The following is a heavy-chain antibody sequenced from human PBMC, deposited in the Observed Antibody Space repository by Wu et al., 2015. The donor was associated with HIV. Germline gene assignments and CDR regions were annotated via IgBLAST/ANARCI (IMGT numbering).Heavy chain of an antibody. CDR1: GYTFTSYD. Sequence: QVQLVQSGAEVKKPGASVKVSCKASGYTFTSYDINWVRQATGQGLEWMGWMNPNSGNTGYAQKFQGRVTMTRNTSISTAYMELSSLRSEDDGPCYYCARRTNIIGGGDCYLPSTYFDYVGPGN. CDR3: ARRTNIIGGGDCYLPSTYFDY. CDR2: MNPNSGNT. V-gene: IGHV1-8*01. J-gene: IGHJ4*02. D-gene: IGHD2-21*02.